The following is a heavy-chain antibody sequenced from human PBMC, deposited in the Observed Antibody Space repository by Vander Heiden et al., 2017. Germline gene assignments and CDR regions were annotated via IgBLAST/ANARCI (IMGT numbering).Heavy chain of an antibody. CDR3: ASLKGWSGEGVADY. CDR1: GFTVSSKY. V-gene: IGHV3-53*01. J-gene: IGHJ4*02. Sequence: EVQLVESGGDWIQPGGSLRLSCEASGFTVSSKYMYWVRQAPGKGLELVSVIYRGGGTYDPDSVKGRFTVSRDNSKNTLYLQMNSLRAEDTAVYYCASLKGWSGEGVADYWGQGALVTVSS. CDR2: IYRGGGT. D-gene: IGHD3-10*01.